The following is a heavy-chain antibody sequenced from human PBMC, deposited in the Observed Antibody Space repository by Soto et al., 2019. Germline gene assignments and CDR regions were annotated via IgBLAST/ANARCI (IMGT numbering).Heavy chain of an antibody. D-gene: IGHD2-2*01. J-gene: IGHJ3*02. CDR2: ISAYNGNT. Sequence: ASVKVSCKASGYTFTSYGISWVRQAPGQGLEWMGWISAYNGNTNYAQKLQGRVTMTTDTSTSTAYMELRSLRSDDTAVYYCAREGADCSSTSCYEFAFDIWGQGTMVTVSS. V-gene: IGHV1-18*01. CDR1: GYTFTSYG. CDR3: AREGADCSSTSCYEFAFDI.